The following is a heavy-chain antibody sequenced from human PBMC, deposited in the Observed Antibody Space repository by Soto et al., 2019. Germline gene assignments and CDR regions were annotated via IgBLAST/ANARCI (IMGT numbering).Heavy chain of an antibody. CDR2: IIPIFGTA. V-gene: IGHV1-69*13. D-gene: IGHD6-19*01. Sequence: VASVKVSCKASGGTFSSYAISWVRQAPGQGLEWMGGIIPIFGTANYAQKFQGRVTITADESTSTAYMELSSLRSEDTAVYYCASSKSDGYSSGWYRNWGQGTLVTVSS. CDR3: ASSKSDGYSSGWYRN. J-gene: IGHJ4*02. CDR1: GGTFSSYA.